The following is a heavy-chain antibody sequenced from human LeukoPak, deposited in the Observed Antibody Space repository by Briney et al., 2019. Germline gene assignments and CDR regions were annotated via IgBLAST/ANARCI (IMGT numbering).Heavy chain of an antibody. V-gene: IGHV3-66*01. D-gene: IGHD3-22*01. CDR2: IYSGDST. Sequence: PGGSLRLSCAASGFTVSSNYMSWVRQAPGKGLEWVSVIYSGDSTYYADSVKGIFTISRDYSKNTLCLQVNSLRAEDTAVYYCASSSGYYRDDAFDIWGQGTMVTVSS. CDR3: ASSSGYYRDDAFDI. CDR1: GFTVSSNY. J-gene: IGHJ3*02.